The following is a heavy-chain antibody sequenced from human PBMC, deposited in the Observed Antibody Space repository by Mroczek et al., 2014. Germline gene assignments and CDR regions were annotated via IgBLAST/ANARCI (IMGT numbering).Heavy chain of an antibody. Sequence: VQLVESGAEVKKPGASVKVSCKASGYTFTSYDINWVRQATGQGLEWMGWMNPNSGNTGYAQKFQGRVTMTRNTSISIAYMELSSLRSEDTAVYYCAALQLWKSPRRYYFDYWAREPWSPSPQ. CDR2: MNPNSGNT. V-gene: IGHV1-8*01. CDR1: GYTFTSYD. D-gene: IGHD5-18*01. J-gene: IGHJ4*02. CDR3: AALQLWKSPRRYYFDY.